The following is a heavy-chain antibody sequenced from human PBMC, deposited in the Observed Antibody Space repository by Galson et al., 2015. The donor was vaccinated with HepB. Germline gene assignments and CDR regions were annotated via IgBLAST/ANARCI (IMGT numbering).Heavy chain of an antibody. D-gene: IGHD2-21*01. V-gene: IGHV1-3*01. Sequence: SVKVSCKASGYTFTSYAMHWLRQAPGQRLEWMGWINAGNGNTKYSQRFQGRVTITRDTSATTAYMELSSLTSEDSAVYYCARGRGGCGGDCYSARWFDPWGQGTLVIVS. CDR2: INAGNGNT. CDR1: GYTFTSYA. J-gene: IGHJ5*02. CDR3: ARGRGGCGGDCYSARWFDP.